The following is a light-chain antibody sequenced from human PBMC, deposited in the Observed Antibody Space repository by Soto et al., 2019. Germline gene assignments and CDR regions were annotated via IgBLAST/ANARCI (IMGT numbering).Light chain of an antibody. CDR3: QQLNKYPST. V-gene: IGKV1-9*01. CDR1: QGISSY. CDR2: AAS. Sequence: DIRMTQSPSFLSASTGDRVTITCRASQGISSYLAWYQQKPGKAPELLIYAASTLQSGVPPRYSGSGYGTDFTLTISSLQPEDFATYYCQQLNKYPSTFGRGTKVDIK. J-gene: IGKJ4*01.